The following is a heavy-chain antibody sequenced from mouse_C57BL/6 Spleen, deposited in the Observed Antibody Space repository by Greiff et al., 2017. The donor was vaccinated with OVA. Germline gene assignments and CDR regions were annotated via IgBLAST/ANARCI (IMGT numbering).Heavy chain of an antibody. Sequence: VQLQQPETELVKPGASVKLSCKASGYTFTSYWMHWVKQRPGQGLEWIGNINPSNGGTNYNEKFKSKATLTVDKSSSTAYMQLSSLTSEDSAVYYCARYDYDGPYAMDYWGQGTSVTVSS. CDR1: GYTFTSYW. CDR3: ARYDYDGPYAMDY. CDR2: INPSNGGT. V-gene: IGHV1-53*01. J-gene: IGHJ4*01. D-gene: IGHD2-4*01.